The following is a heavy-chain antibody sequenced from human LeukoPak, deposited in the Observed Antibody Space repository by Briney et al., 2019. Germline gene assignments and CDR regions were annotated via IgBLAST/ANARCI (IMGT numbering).Heavy chain of an antibody. CDR1: GFTFSSYW. CDR2: IKQDGSEK. V-gene: IGHV3-7*03. CDR3: ARGSRDGYKGPIY. D-gene: IGHD5-24*01. Sequence: PGGSLRLSCAASGFTFSSYWMSWVRQAPGKGLEWVANIKQDGSEKYYVDSVKGRFTISRDNAKNSLYLQMNSLRAEDTAVYYCARGSRDGYKGPIYWGQGTLVTVSS. J-gene: IGHJ4*02.